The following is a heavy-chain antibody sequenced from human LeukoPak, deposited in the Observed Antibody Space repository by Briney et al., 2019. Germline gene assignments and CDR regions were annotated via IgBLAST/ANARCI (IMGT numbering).Heavy chain of an antibody. D-gene: IGHD3-10*01. V-gene: IGHV4-39*01. Sequence: SETLSLTCTVSGGSISSYYWGWIRQPPGKGLEWIGIIYYSGSTYYNPSLKSRVTISVDTSKNQFSLKLSSVTAADTAVYYCARLLPDYYGSGSYFDYWGQGTLVTVSS. CDR3: ARLLPDYYGSGSYFDY. J-gene: IGHJ4*02. CDR1: GGSISSYY. CDR2: IYYSGST.